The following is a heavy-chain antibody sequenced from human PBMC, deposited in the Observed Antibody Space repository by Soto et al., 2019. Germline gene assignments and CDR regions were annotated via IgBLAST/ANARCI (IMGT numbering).Heavy chain of an antibody. CDR1: GYSLASYW. CDR3: ARQSYCSSTSCYTVDS. D-gene: IGHD2-2*02. Sequence: RESLKISCKGSGYSLASYWIGWMRQTPGKGLEWMGMIYLGDSNTRYSPSFQGQVTISADKSITTAYLQWSSLKASDTAMYYCARQSYCSSTSCYTVDSWGQGTLVTVSS. V-gene: IGHV5-51*01. CDR2: IYLGDSNT. J-gene: IGHJ4*02.